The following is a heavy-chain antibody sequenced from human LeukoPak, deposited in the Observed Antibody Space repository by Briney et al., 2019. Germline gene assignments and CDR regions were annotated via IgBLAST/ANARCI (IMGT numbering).Heavy chain of an antibody. D-gene: IGHD3-22*01. Sequence: GGSLRLSCAASGFTFSSYGMHWVRQAPGKGLEWVAVISYDGSNKYYADSVKGRFTISRDNSKNTLYLQMNSLRAEDTAVYYCAKCAADSSGYYMDYWGQGTLVTVSS. CDR3: AKCAADSSGYYMDY. V-gene: IGHV3-30*18. J-gene: IGHJ4*02. CDR1: GFTFSSYG. CDR2: ISYDGSNK.